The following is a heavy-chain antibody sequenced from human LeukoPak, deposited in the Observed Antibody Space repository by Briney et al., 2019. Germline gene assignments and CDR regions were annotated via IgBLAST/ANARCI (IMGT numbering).Heavy chain of an antibody. Sequence: SETLSLTCTVSGGSISGSSYNCVWIRQPPGKGLEWIGTIYYSGSTYYNPSLKSRVTISVDTSKNQFSLNLGSVTAADTAVYYCARRTATGRFDPWGQGTLVTVSS. V-gene: IGHV4-39*01. D-gene: IGHD1-1*01. CDR1: GGSISGSSYN. CDR3: ARRTATGRFDP. J-gene: IGHJ5*02. CDR2: IYYSGST.